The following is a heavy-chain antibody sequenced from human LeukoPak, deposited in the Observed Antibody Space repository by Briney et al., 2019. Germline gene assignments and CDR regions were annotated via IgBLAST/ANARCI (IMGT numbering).Heavy chain of an antibody. D-gene: IGHD5-24*01. V-gene: IGHV1-69*05. CDR3: ARDGGRWLQPGSISAFDI. Sequence: GASVKVSCKASGGTFSSYAISWVRQAPGQGLEWMGGIIPIFGTANYAQKFQGRVTITTDESTSTAYMELSSLRSEDTAVYYCARDGGRWLQPGSISAFDIWGQGTMVTVSS. CDR2: IIPIFGTA. CDR1: GGTFSSYA. J-gene: IGHJ3*02.